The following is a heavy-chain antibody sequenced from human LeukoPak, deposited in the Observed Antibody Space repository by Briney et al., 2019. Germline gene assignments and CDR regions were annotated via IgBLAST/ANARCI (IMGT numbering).Heavy chain of an antibody. CDR3: ATYISHYAPSLKAFYY. CDR2: INQDGSDQ. J-gene: IGHJ4*02. V-gene: IGHV3-7*02. CDR1: GCTFSSTS. Sequence: GGSLRLSCAASGCTFSSTSMSWVRQAPGKGLEWVATINQDGSDQYYVDSVKGRFTISRDNAKNSLDLHMNSLRAEDTAVYYCATYISHYAPSLKAFYYWGQGTLVTVSS. D-gene: IGHD2-2*01.